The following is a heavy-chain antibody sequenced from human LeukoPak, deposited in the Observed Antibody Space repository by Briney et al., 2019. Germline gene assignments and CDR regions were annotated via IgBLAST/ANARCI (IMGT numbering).Heavy chain of an antibody. Sequence: PGRSLRLSCAASGFTFSSYGMHWVRQAPGKGLEWVAVIWYDGSNKYYADSVKGRFTISRDNSKNTLYLQMNSLRAEDTAVYYCARDSYYGSGNYSPHWGQGTLVTVSS. J-gene: IGHJ4*02. CDR2: IWYDGSNK. V-gene: IGHV3-33*01. D-gene: IGHD3-10*01. CDR3: ARDSYYGSGNYSPH. CDR1: GFTFSSYG.